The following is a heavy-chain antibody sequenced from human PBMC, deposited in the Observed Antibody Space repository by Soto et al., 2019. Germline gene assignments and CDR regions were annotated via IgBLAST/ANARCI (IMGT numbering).Heavy chain of an antibody. J-gene: IGHJ6*03. CDR1: GGSFSGYY. CDR2: INHSGST. V-gene: IGHV4-34*01. Sequence: QVQLQQWGAGLLKPSETLSLTCAVYGGSFSGYYWSWIRQPPGKGLEWIGEINHSGSTNYNPSLKSRVTISVDTSKNQFSLKLSSVTAADTAVYYCARVVVTTKVNLFYYYMDVWGKETTVTVSS. CDR3: ARVVVTTKVNLFYYYMDV. D-gene: IGHD4-17*01.